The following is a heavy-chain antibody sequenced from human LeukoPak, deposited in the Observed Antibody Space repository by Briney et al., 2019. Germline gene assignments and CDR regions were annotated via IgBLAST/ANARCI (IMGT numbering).Heavy chain of an antibody. CDR2: INPNSGGT. Sequence: ASVTVSCKASGYTFTGYYMHWVRQAPGQGLEWMGWINPNSGGTNYAQKFQGRVTMTRDTSTTTVYMELSSLRSEDTAVYYCARGNILTGYYYDAFDIWGQGTLVTVSS. D-gene: IGHD3-9*01. CDR3: ARGNILTGYYYDAFDI. J-gene: IGHJ3*02. CDR1: GYTFTGYY. V-gene: IGHV1-2*02.